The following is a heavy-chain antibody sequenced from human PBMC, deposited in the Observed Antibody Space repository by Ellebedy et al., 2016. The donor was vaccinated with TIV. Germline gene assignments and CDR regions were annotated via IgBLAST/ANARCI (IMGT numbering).Heavy chain of an antibody. Sequence: PGGSLRLSCTASGFTFTDAWMNWVRQAPGKGTEWVGRIKSKTFGGTTDYAAPVKGRVTISRDDSKNTLYLQMNSLKTEDTAVYYCLTELLGWPQYEYLYWGQGALVTVSS. D-gene: IGHD5-24*01. CDR2: IKSKTFGGTT. J-gene: IGHJ4*02. CDR1: GFTFTDAW. V-gene: IGHV3-15*07. CDR3: LTELLGWPQYEYLY.